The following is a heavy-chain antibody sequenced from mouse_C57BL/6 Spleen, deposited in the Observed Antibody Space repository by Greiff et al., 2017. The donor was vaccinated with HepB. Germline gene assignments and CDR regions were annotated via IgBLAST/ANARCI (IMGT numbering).Heavy chain of an antibody. J-gene: IGHJ4*01. D-gene: IGHD2-4*01. CDR3: ARGDDYGGYAMDY. Sequence: VQLQQSGPELVKPGASVKISCKASGYAFSSSWMNWVKQRPGKGLEWIGRIYPGDGDTNYNGKFKGKAKLTADKSSSTAYMQLSSLTSEDSAVYFCARGDDYGGYAMDYWGQGTSVTVSS. V-gene: IGHV1-82*01. CDR1: GYAFSSSW. CDR2: IYPGDGDT.